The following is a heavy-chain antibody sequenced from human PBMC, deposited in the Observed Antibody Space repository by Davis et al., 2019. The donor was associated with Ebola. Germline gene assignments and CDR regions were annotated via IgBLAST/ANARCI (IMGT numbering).Heavy chain of an antibody. D-gene: IGHD3-16*01. Sequence: PGGSLRLSCAASGFTFRNYAMHWVRQAPGKGLEWVAVVSHSQRETFYADSVKGRFTITRDTSKNTLYLQMDSLRAEDTSVYYCTRAGGSYNYYYGMDVWGQGTTVTVSS. CDR2: VSHSQRET. J-gene: IGHJ6*02. CDR3: TRAGGSYNYYYGMDV. CDR1: GFTFRNYA. V-gene: IGHV3-30*04.